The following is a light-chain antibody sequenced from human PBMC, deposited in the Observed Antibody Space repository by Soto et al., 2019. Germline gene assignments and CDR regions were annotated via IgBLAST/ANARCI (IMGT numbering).Light chain of an antibody. V-gene: IGKV1-39*01. CDR1: QSINTY. CDR3: QQSYRAPLP. J-gene: IGKJ3*01. Sequence: DIQMTQSPSSLSASVGDRVTITCRASQSINTYLNWYQQKPGKAPKFMIYDASSLQSGVPSRFSGSGSGTDFTLTISSLQPEDSATYYCQQSYRAPLPFGPGTKVAIK. CDR2: DAS.